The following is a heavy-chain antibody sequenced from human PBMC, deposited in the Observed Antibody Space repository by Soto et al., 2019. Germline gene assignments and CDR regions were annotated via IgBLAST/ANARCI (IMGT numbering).Heavy chain of an antibody. Sequence: PGGSLRLSCAASGFTFSSYAMSWVRQAPGKGLEWVSAISGSGGSTYYADSVKGRFTISRDNSKNTLYLQMNSLRAEDTAVYYCAKDQMVVGEIVVVPAATHDYWGQGTLVTVSS. CDR3: AKDQMVVGEIVVVPAATHDY. V-gene: IGHV3-23*01. D-gene: IGHD2-2*01. CDR2: ISGSGGST. CDR1: GFTFSSYA. J-gene: IGHJ4*02.